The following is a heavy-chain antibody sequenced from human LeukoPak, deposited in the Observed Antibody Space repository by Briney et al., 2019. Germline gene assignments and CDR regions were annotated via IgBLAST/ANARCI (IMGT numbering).Heavy chain of an antibody. Sequence: GGSLRLSCAASGFTVSSNYMNWVRQAPGKGLEWVSIIYSGGTTYYADSVKGRFTISRDNSKNMLYLQMNSLRAEDTAVYYCATDQTDYWGQGTLVTVSS. CDR2: IYSGGTT. CDR1: GFTVSSNY. CDR3: ATDQTDY. J-gene: IGHJ4*02. V-gene: IGHV3-53*01.